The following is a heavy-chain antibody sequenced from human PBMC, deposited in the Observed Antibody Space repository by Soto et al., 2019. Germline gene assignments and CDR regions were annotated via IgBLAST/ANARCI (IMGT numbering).Heavy chain of an antibody. Sequence: QVQLQESGPGLVKPSQTLSLTCTVSGASMGSGDYYWTWIRQPPGKGLEWIGYIYYIGNTFYNPSLESRVNISIDTSKNHFSLRLTSVTAADTSLYYCSRGSTYYGFLTWGQGTLVTVSS. J-gene: IGHJ5*02. CDR3: SRGSTYYGFLT. CDR1: GASMGSGDYY. D-gene: IGHD3-10*01. V-gene: IGHV4-30-4*01. CDR2: IYYIGNT.